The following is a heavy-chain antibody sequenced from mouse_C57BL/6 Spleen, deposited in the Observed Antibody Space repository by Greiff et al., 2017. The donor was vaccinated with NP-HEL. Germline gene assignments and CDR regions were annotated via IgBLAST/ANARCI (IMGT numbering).Heavy chain of an antibody. Sequence: QVQLKQPGAELVRPGSSVKLSCKASGYTFTSYWMHWVKQRPIQGLEWIGNIDPSDSATHYNQKFKDKATLTVDKSSSTAYMQLSSLTSEDTAVYYCARLDCSGSSHWYFDVWGTGTTVTVSS. V-gene: IGHV1-52*01. J-gene: IGHJ1*03. D-gene: IGHD1-1*01. CDR1: GYTFTSYW. CDR3: ARLDCSGSSHWYFDV. CDR2: IDPSDSAT.